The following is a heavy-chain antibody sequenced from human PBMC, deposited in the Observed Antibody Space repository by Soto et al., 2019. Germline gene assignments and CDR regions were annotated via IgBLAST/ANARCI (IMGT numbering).Heavy chain of an antibody. Sequence: GESLKISCKGSGYSFTSYWIGWVRQMPGKGLEWMGIIYPGDSDTRYSPSFQGQVTISADKSISTAYLQWSSLKASDTAMYYCARSLTTVTSRYYYYGMDVWGQGTTVTVSS. D-gene: IGHD4-17*01. CDR1: GYSFTSYW. V-gene: IGHV5-51*01. CDR3: ARSLTTVTSRYYYYGMDV. J-gene: IGHJ6*02. CDR2: IYPGDSDT.